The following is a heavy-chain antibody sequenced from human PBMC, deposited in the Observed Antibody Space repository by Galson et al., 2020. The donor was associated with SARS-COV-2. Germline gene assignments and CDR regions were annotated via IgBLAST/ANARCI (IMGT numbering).Heavy chain of an antibody. Sequence: ASVTVSCQSSGGTFRTYTINWVRQAPGQGLEWMGSIITIFGTTDYPQKFQGRVTLTADKSTSTAYMALSSLRSEDTAVYFCARDWGDSSGYLVYWGEGTLVTVSS. CDR1: GGTFRTYT. J-gene: IGHJ4*02. CDR2: IITIFGTT. V-gene: IGHV1-69*08. D-gene: IGHD3-22*01. CDR3: ARDWGDSSGYLVY.